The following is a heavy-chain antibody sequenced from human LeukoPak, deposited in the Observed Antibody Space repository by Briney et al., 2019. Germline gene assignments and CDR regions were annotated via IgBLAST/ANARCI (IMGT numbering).Heavy chain of an antibody. J-gene: IGHJ6*02. Sequence: SETLSLTCTVSGDSISSSNYYWGWIRQPPGKGLEWIGSISNGGNIYYNPSLKSRVTISVDTSKNQFSLQLSSVTAADTAVYYCARAWVYYYGMDVWGQGTTVTVSS. CDR2: ISNGGNI. D-gene: IGHD1-26*01. CDR3: ARAWVYYYGMDV. CDR1: GDSISSSNYY. V-gene: IGHV4-39*07.